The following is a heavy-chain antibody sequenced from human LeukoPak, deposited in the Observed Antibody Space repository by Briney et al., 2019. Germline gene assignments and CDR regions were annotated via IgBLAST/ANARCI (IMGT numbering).Heavy chain of an antibody. V-gene: IGHV4-34*01. Sequence: SETLSLTCAVYGGSFSDYYWSWIRQPPGKGLEWIGEINHSGNTYYNPSLKSRVAISIDTSKNQFSLKLSSVTAADTAVFYRARRGYSGYDLHFDYWGQGTLVTVSS. CDR2: INHSGNT. D-gene: IGHD5-12*01. J-gene: IGHJ4*02. CDR3: ARRGYSGYDLHFDY. CDR1: GGSFSDYY.